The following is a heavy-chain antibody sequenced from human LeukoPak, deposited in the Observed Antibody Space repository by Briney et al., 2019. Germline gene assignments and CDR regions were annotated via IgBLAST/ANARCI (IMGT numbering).Heavy chain of an antibody. D-gene: IGHD3-16*02. J-gene: IGHJ4*02. CDR1: GFTFSSYG. CDR2: ISYDGSNK. Sequence: PGGSLRLSCAASGFTFSSYGMHWVRQAPGKGLELVAVISYDGSNKYYADSVKGRFTISRDNSKNTLYLQMNSLRAEDTAVYYCAKNHVWGSYRYLTDYWGQGTLVTVSS. V-gene: IGHV3-30*18. CDR3: AKNHVWGSYRYLTDY.